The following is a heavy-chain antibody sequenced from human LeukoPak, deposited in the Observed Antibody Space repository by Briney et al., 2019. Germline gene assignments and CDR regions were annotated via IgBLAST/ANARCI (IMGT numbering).Heavy chain of an antibody. V-gene: IGHV1-8*01. Sequence: ASVKVSCKASGYTFTSCDINWARQATGQGLEWMGWMNPNRGNTGYAQKFQGRVTITRNTSISTAYMELSSLRSEDTAVYYCARGRSIAARRAYYYYYMDVWGKGTTVTVSS. J-gene: IGHJ6*03. CDR1: GYTFTSCD. CDR3: ARGRSIAARRAYYYYYMDV. CDR2: MNPNRGNT. D-gene: IGHD6-6*01.